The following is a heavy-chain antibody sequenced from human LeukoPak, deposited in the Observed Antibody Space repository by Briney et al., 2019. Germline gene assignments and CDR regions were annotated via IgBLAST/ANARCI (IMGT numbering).Heavy chain of an antibody. CDR3: ANTDYYDTSALDY. J-gene: IGHJ4*02. D-gene: IGHD3-22*01. V-gene: IGHV3-23*01. CDR2: IRRTGGRT. CDR1: GFTFSSYA. Sequence: GGSLRLSCAASGFTFSSYAMRWVRQAPGKGLEWVSAIRRTGGRTYYADSAKGRFTISRDNSKNTLYLQMNSLRAEDTAVYYCANTDYYDTSALDYGGQGTLVAVSA.